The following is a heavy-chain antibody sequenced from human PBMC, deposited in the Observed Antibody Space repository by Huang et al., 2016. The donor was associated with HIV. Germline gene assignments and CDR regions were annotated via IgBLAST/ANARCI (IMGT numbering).Heavy chain of an antibody. CDR3: ARGSLEYSVSSSLDY. CDR1: GGPFRRYS. D-gene: IGHD4-4*01. CDR2: FMPVFDAP. V-gene: IGHV1-69*13. Sequence: QVQLLQSGAEVKKPGSSVKVSCKASGGPFRRYSIAWVRQATGQGLEWMASFMPVFDAPNYAQKLQGRVRVTADESTSTVYMELRDLRPDDTAVYFCARGSLEYSVSSSLDYWGQGTHVTVSS. J-gene: IGHJ4*02.